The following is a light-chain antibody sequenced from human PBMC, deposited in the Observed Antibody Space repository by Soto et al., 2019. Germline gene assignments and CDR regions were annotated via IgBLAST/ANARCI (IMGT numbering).Light chain of an antibody. CDR3: QNCGRAPFT. CDR1: DNITSNF. Sequence: DTVLTQSPGTLSLSPGETAALSCRASDNITSNFLAWYQHKPGQSPRLLIHDASIRSSGSPDRFVGSGSGTDFNLTVTRLDPEDLAVCYCQNCGRAPFTFCPGIMVEVK. J-gene: IGKJ3*01. CDR2: DAS. V-gene: IGKV3-20*01.